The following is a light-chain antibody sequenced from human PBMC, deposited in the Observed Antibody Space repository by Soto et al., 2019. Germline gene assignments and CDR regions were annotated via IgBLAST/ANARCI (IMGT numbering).Light chain of an antibody. CDR1: QGISSA. CDR2: DAS. J-gene: IGKJ5*01. V-gene: IGKV1-13*02. CDR3: QQFNTYPIT. Sequence: AIPLTQSPSSLSASVGDRVTFTCRTSQGISSALAWYQQKPGKAPKLLIYDASSLETGVPSTFSGSGSGTDFTLTISSLQPEDFATYYCQQFNTYPITFGQGTRLEIK.